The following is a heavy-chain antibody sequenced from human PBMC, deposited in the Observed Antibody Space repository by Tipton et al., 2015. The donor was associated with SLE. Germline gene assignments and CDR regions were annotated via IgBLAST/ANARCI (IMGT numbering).Heavy chain of an antibody. CDR1: GYSFTTYW. V-gene: IGHV5-51*03. CDR2: IYPGDSDT. J-gene: IGHJ4*02. Sequence: QLVQSGAEVKKPGESLKISCRAFGYSFTTYWVAWVRQMPGKGLEWMGIIYPGDSDTRYSPSFQGQVTISADKSISTAYLQWSSLKASDTAMYYCASSGSSGYFGTRAGFDYWGQGTLVTVSS. CDR3: ASSGSSGYFGTRAGFDY. D-gene: IGHD3-22*01.